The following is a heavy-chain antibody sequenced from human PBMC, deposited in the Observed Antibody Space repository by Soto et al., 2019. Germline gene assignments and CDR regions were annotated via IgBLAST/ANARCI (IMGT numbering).Heavy chain of an antibody. CDR1: GYSFTSYW. V-gene: IGHV5-51*01. J-gene: IGHJ3*02. CDR2: IYPGDSDT. Sequence: GESLKISGKGSGYSFTSYWIGWVRQMPGKGLEWMGIIYPGDSDTRYSPSFQGQVTISADKSISTAYLQWSSLKASDTAMYYCARRGDCSSTSCYFHAFDIWGQGTMVTVSS. CDR3: ARRGDCSSTSCYFHAFDI. D-gene: IGHD2-2*01.